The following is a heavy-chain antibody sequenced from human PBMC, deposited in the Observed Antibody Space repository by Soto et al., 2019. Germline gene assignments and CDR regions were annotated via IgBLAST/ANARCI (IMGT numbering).Heavy chain of an antibody. V-gene: IGHV4-34*01. CDR3: ARGVGYSSSSRQYYYYMDV. Sequence: QVQLQQWGAGLLKPSETLSLTCAVYGGSFSGYYWSWIRQPPGKGLEWIGEINHSGSTNYNPSLKRRATITVDKSKNQFSLKLSSVTAADTSVYYCARGVGYSSSSRQYYYYMDVWGKGTTVTVSS. J-gene: IGHJ6*03. CDR2: INHSGST. CDR1: GGSFSGYY. D-gene: IGHD6-6*01.